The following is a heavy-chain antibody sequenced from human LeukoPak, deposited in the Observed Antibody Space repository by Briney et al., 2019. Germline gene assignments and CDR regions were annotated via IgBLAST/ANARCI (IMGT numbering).Heavy chain of an antibody. CDR3: ARGIMAVVVVAATSFDY. CDR1: GGSFSGYY. Sequence: PSETLSLTCAVYGGSFSGYYWSWIRQPPGKGLELIGEINHSGSTNYNPSLKSRVTISVDTSKNQFSLKLSSVTAADTAVYYCARGIMAVVVVAATSFDYWGQGTLVTVSS. V-gene: IGHV4-34*01. D-gene: IGHD2-15*01. J-gene: IGHJ4*02. CDR2: INHSGST.